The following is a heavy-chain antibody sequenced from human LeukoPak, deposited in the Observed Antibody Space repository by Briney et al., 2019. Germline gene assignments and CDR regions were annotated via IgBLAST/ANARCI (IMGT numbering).Heavy chain of an antibody. CDR2: IKRKPDGGPT. CDR1: GFTFSNAW. J-gene: IGHJ3*02. CDR3: TTNDAFDI. V-gene: IGHV3-15*01. Sequence: GGSLRLSCAASGFTFSNAWMNWVRQAPGKGLGRVGRIKRKPDGGPTDYAAPVKGRFTISRDDSKNTLYLQMNSLKTEDTAVYYCTTNDAFDIWGQGTMVIVSS.